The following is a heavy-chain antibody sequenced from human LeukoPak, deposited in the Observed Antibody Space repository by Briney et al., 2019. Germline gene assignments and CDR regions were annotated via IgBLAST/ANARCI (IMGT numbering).Heavy chain of an antibody. D-gene: IGHD2-15*01. V-gene: IGHV4-39*07. J-gene: IGHJ4*01. CDR1: GGSISSSSYY. CDR2: IYYSGST. CDR3: GRDRYCSGGSCANRYFDY. Sequence: SETLSLTCTVSGGSISSSSYYWGWIRQPPGKGLEWIGSIYYSGSTYYNPSLKSRVTISVDTSKNQYSLKLSSVTAADTAVYYCGRDRYCSGGSCANRYFDYWGQGTLVTVSS.